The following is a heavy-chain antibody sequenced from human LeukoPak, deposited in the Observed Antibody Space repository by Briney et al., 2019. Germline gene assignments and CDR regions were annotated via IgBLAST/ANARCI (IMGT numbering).Heavy chain of an antibody. CDR3: ARGGTYYYDSSGYLGY. Sequence: KPGGSLRLSCAASGFTFSSYSMNWVRQAPGKGLEWVSSISSSSSYIYYADSVKGRFTISRDNAKNSLYLQMNSLRAEDTAVYYCARGGTYYYDSSGYLGYWGQGTLVTVSS. CDR1: GFTFSSYS. V-gene: IGHV3-21*01. J-gene: IGHJ4*02. CDR2: ISSSSSYI. D-gene: IGHD3-22*01.